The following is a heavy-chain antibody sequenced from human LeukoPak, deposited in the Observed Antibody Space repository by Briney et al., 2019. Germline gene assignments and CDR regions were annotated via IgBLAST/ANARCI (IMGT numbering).Heavy chain of an antibody. CDR2: ISGPSDTI. V-gene: IGHV3-48*04. D-gene: IGHD5-24*01. J-gene: IGHJ4*02. CDR1: GFIFSSYS. CDR3: TTYGRDGYRGYF. Sequence: GGSLRLSCAASGFIFSSYSMSWVRQAPGKGLEWVSYISGPSDTIYYADSVKGRFSISRDNAKYSVYLQMSSLRAEDTAVYYCTTYGRDGYRGYFWGQGALVTVSS.